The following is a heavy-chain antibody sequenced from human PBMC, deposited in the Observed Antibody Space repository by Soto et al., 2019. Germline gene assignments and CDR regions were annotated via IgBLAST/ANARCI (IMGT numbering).Heavy chain of an antibody. CDR1: GITFSSHA. CDR2: LSGSGAST. Sequence: EVQLLQSGGGVVQPGGSLRLSCAASGITFSSHAMNWVRQAPGGGLEWVSSLSGSGASTYYADSVKGRFTISRDNSRNTLYLQMHGMRSGDTAIYYCVKDHHDDSSAYYGPRFDHWGQGALVLVSS. CDR3: VKDHHDDSSAYYGPRFDH. V-gene: IGHV3-23*01. J-gene: IGHJ4*02. D-gene: IGHD3-22*01.